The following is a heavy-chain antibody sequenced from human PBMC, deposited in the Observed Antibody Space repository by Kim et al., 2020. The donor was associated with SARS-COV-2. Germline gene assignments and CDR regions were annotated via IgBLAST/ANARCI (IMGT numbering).Heavy chain of an antibody. CDR2: ITVSSTHI. Sequence: GGSLRLSCAASGFTFNTYTMDWVRQAPGKGLEWVSSITVSSTHIYYADSVRGRFTISRDNARNSVYLHMNSLRVDDTAVYYCARGWFGQVGDYWGQGTRVTFSS. D-gene: IGHD3-10*01. CDR3: ARGWFGQVGDY. CDR1: GFTFNTYT. J-gene: IGHJ4*02. V-gene: IGHV3-21*01.